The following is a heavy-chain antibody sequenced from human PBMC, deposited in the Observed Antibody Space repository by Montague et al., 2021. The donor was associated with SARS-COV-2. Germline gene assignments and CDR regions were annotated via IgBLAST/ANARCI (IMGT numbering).Heavy chain of an antibody. J-gene: IGHJ3*01. CDR1: GGSITNNIDY. V-gene: IGHV4-39*02. D-gene: IGHD3-22*01. Sequence: SETLSLTCTVSGGSITNNIDYWAWIRQPPGKGLEWIGSIYYTGNTYYXXXLKSRVTISVVTSKNHFTLKLSSVTAAETAVCYCARLKRYFDSSGSPSAFDFWGQGTKVTVSS. CDR3: ARLKRYFDSSGSPSAFDF. CDR2: IYYTGNT.